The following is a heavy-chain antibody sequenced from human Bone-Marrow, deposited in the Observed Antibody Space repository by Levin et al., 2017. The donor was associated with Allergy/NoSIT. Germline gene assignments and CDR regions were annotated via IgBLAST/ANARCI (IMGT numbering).Heavy chain of an antibody. V-gene: IGHV4-34*01. Sequence: ASETLSLTCAVHGGSFSGYYWSWIRQPPGKGLEWIGEINHRGSTKSNPSLKSRVTISVDTSKNQVSLKLSSVTAADTAVYYCAGGRADDFWGGSYEPDYYYYYMDVWGKGTTVTVSS. CDR2: INHRGST. J-gene: IGHJ6*03. D-gene: IGHD3-3*01. CDR1: GGSFSGYY. CDR3: AGGRADDFWGGSYEPDYYYYYMDV.